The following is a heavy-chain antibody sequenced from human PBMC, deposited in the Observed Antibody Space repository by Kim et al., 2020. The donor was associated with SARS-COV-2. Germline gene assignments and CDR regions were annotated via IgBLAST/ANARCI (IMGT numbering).Heavy chain of an antibody. V-gene: IGHV3-33*01. J-gene: IGHJ4*02. Sequence: LSLTCAASGFTFSSYGLHWVRQAPGKGLEGLAVIWYDGSNKYYADSVKGRFTISRDNSKNTLYLQMNSLRAEDTAVYYCAREGAGTADYWGQGTLVTVSS. D-gene: IGHD1-1*01. CDR1: GFTFSSYG. CDR2: IWYDGSNK. CDR3: AREGAGTADY.